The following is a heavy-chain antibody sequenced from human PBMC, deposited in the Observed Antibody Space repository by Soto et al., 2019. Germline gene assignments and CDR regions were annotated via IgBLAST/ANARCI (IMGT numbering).Heavy chain of an antibody. J-gene: IGHJ3*02. V-gene: IGHV3-30-3*01. Sequence: QVQLVESGGGVVQPGRSLRLSCAASGFTFSSYAMHWVRQAPGKGLEWVAVISYDGSNKYYADSVKGRFTISRDNSKNTLYLQMNSLRAEDTAVYYCARDYGITMIVVEESHAFDIWGQGTMVTVSS. D-gene: IGHD3-22*01. CDR1: GFTFSSYA. CDR3: ARDYGITMIVVEESHAFDI. CDR2: ISYDGSNK.